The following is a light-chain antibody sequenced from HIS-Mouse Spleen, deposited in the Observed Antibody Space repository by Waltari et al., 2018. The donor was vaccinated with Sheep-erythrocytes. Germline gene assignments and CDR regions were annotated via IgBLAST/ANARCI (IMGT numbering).Light chain of an antibody. Sequence: QSALTQPASVSGSPGQSITISCTGTSSDVGSYNLVSWYQQHPGKAPKLMLYEGSKRTSGVSNRFSGSKSGNRASLTISGLQAEDEADYYCCSYAGSSTPWVFGGGTKLTVL. V-gene: IGLV2-23*01. CDR1: SSDVGSYNL. CDR2: EGS. CDR3: CSYAGSSTPWV. J-gene: IGLJ3*02.